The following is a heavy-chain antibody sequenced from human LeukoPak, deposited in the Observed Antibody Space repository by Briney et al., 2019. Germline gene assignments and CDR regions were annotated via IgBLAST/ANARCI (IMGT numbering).Heavy chain of an antibody. Sequence: PSETLSLTCTLSGGSISSYYWSWIRQPAAKGLEWIGRIYTSGSTNYNPSIQSRVTMSVDTSKNQFSLRLSSVTAADSAVYYCARGTSYWYSSGPYYFDYWGQGTLVTVSS. CDR2: IYTSGST. V-gene: IGHV4-4*07. CDR3: ARGTSYWYSSGPYYFDY. D-gene: IGHD6-19*01. J-gene: IGHJ4*02. CDR1: GGSISSYY.